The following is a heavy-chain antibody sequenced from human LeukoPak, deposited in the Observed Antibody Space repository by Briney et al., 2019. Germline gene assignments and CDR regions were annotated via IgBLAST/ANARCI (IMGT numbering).Heavy chain of an antibody. V-gene: IGHV3-15*01. D-gene: IGHD3-22*01. CDR2: IKSKTDGGTT. J-gene: IGHJ4*02. CDR1: GFTFSSYG. Sequence: PGGSLRLSCAASGFTFSSYGMHWVCQAPGKGLEWVGRIKSKTDGGTTDYAAPVKGRFTISRDDSKNTLYLQMNSLKTEDTAVYYCTTVDDSSGYYAYWGQGTLVTVSS. CDR3: TTVDDSSGYYAY.